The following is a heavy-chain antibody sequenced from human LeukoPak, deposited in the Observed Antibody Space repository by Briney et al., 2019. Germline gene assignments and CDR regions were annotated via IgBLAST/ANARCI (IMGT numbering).Heavy chain of an antibody. CDR2: ISGSGGST. D-gene: IGHD3-16*01. CDR3: AKADSIRPYYYYYMDV. Sequence: GGSLRLSCAASGFTFSSYAMSWVRQAPGKWLEWVSAISGSGGSTYYADSVKGRFTISRDNSKNTLYLQMNSLRAEDTAVYYCAKADSIRPYYYYYMDVWGKGTTVTVSS. V-gene: IGHV3-23*01. CDR1: GFTFSSYA. J-gene: IGHJ6*03.